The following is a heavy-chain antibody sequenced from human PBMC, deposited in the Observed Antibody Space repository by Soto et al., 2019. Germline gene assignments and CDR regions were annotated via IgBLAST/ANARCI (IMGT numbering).Heavy chain of an antibody. V-gene: IGHV4-39*01. J-gene: IGHJ3*02. CDR3: ARQGSGSYNAFDI. D-gene: IGHD1-26*01. CDR1: GGSISSSRDY. Sequence: SETLSLTCTVSGGSISSSRDYWGWIRQPPGKGLEWIGTIYYSGSTYYNPSLKSRVTISVDTSKNQFSLKLSSVTAADTAVYYCARQGSGSYNAFDIWGQGTVVTVSS. CDR2: IYYSGST.